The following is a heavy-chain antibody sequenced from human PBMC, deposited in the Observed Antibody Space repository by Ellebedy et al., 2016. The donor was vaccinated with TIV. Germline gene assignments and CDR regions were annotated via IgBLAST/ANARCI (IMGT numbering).Heavy chain of an antibody. CDR2: VSYDGRNK. D-gene: IGHD5-18*01. Sequence: PGGSLRLSCAASGFIFSSCGMPSCRLAPGQGLDWLAVVSYDGRNKDSADSANGRFTISRDNSKNAVYLQMNSLRPDDTAVYYCAKDGRGHTYGDSFDIWGQGTTVTVSS. J-gene: IGHJ3*02. CDR3: AKDGRGHTYGDSFDI. V-gene: IGHV3-30*18. CDR1: GFIFSSCG.